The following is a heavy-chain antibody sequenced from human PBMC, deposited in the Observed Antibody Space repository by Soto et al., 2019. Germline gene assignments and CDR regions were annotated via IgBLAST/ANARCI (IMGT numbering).Heavy chain of an antibody. CDR3: ARLGVYYQSLDP. CDR2: IYYSGST. J-gene: IGHJ5*02. D-gene: IGHD3-22*01. CDR1: GGSISSGGYY. Sequence: PSETLSLTCTVSGGSISSGGYYWSWIRQHPGKGLEWIGYIYYSGSTYYNPSLKSRVTISVDTSKNQFSLKLSSVTAADTAVYYCARLGVYYQSLDPWGQGTLVTVSS. V-gene: IGHV4-31*03.